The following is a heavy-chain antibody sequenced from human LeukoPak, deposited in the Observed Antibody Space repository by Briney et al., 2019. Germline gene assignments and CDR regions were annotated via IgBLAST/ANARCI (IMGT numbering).Heavy chain of an antibody. V-gene: IGHV3-7*01. CDR1: GFTFSGYG. Sequence: GGSLRLSCAASGFTFSGYGMHWVRQAPGKGLEWVANIKQDGSEKYYVDSVKGRFTISRDNAKNSLYLQMNSLRAEDTAVYYCARVAYSSSWYSPAAYYYYMDVWGKGTTVTISS. CDR2: IKQDGSEK. J-gene: IGHJ6*03. D-gene: IGHD6-13*01. CDR3: ARVAYSSSWYSPAAYYYYMDV.